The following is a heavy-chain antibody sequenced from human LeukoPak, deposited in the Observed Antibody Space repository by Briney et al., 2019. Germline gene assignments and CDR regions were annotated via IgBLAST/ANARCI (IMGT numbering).Heavy chain of an antibody. CDR2: IGAGGTFT. Sequence: GGSLRLSCTASGFTFSSYAMNWVRQAPGKGLEWVSGIGAGGTFTYYADSVKGRFTISRDNSRNTLYLQMNSLRADDTAVYYCAKGQELDDGVFDSWGQGTLVTVSS. V-gene: IGHV3-23*01. D-gene: IGHD1-1*01. CDR1: GFTFSSYA. CDR3: AKGQELDDGVFDS. J-gene: IGHJ4*02.